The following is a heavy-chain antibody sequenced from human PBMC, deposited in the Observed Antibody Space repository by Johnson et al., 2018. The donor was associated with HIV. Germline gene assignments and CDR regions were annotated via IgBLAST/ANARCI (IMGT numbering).Heavy chain of an antibody. CDR2: ISSSGHT. V-gene: IGHV3-11*06. Sequence: QVQLVESGGGLVQPGGSLRLSCAASGFTFSDYYMTWIRQAPGKGLEWLSFISSSGHTYYADSVKGRFTISRDNSKNSLFLQMNSLRVEDTAVYYCARSGGYPNAFDIWGQGAMVTVSS. CDR3: ARSGGYPNAFDI. CDR1: GFTFSDYY. J-gene: IGHJ3*02. D-gene: IGHD6-13*01.